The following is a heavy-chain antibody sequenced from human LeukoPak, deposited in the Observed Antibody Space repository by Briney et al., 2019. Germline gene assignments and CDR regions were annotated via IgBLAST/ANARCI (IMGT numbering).Heavy chain of an antibody. CDR3: ARDGGSSWYGGYYGMDV. J-gene: IGHJ6*02. CDR1: GYTFTSYD. V-gene: IGHV1-8*01. Sequence: ASVKVSCKASGYTFTSYDINWVRQATGQGLEWMGWMNPNSGNTGYAQKFQGRVTMTRNTSISTAYMELSSLRSEDTAVYYCARDGGSSWYGGYYGMDVWGQGTTVTVS. CDR2: MNPNSGNT. D-gene: IGHD6-13*01.